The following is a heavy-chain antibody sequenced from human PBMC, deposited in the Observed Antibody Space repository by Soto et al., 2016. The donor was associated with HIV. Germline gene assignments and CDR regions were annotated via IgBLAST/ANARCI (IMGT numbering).Heavy chain of an antibody. CDR3: ARGSYYDYGLGGEDYYGMGRR. CDR1: GFTVSSTY. CDR2: IYSGGST. D-gene: IGHD3-16*01. J-gene: IGHJ6*02. Sequence: EVQLVESGGGLVQPGGSLRLSCAVSGFTVSSTYMNWVRQAPGKGLKWVSIIYSGGSTFYADSVKGRFTISRDNSKNTLYLQINSLRAEDTAVYYCARGSYYDYGLGGEDYYGMGRRGAKGPRSPSP. V-gene: IGHV3-66*01.